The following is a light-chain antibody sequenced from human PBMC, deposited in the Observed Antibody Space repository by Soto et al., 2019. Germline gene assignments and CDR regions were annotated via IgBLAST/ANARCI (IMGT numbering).Light chain of an antibody. CDR2: DVS. CDR3: SSYTTISTVV. Sequence: QSALTQPASVSGSPGQSITISCTGTSRDIGGYNYVSWYQQHPGKAPQLMIYDVSNRPSGLSNRFSGSKSGNTASLTISGLQAEDAADYYCSSYTTISTVVFGGGTKLTVL. V-gene: IGLV2-14*03. CDR1: SRDIGGYNY. J-gene: IGLJ2*01.